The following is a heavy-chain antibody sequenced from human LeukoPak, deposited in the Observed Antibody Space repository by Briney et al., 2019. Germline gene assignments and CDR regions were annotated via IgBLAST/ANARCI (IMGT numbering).Heavy chain of an antibody. D-gene: IGHD2-8*02. CDR1: GFTFNEYP. V-gene: IGHV3-74*01. CDR3: ARDGFTGPVTAYLDY. CDR2: LAGDGSGT. Sequence: PGGSLRLSCAASGFTFNEYPMHWVRQAPGKGLVWVSRLAGDGSGTNYADSVRGRFTISRDNVKNTLYLQMSTLTAGDTAVYFCARDGFTGPVTAYLDYWGQGTLVTVSS. J-gene: IGHJ4*01.